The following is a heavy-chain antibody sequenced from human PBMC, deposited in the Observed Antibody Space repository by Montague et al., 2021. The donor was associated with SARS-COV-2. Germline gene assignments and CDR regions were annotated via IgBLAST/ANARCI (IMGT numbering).Heavy chain of an antibody. CDR1: GFSLSPSAVG. J-gene: IGHJ5*02. CDR2: IYWADDK. Sequence: LVKPTQTLTLTCTFSGFSLSPSAVGVGWIRQPPGKALQWLALIYWADDKRYSPSLKTRLTVTKDTSKNQVVLTMTNMDPVDTATYYCAHLHTGFWSAYYSTWGQGTLVTVSS. CDR3: AHLHTGFWSAYYST. V-gene: IGHV2-5*02. D-gene: IGHD3-3*01.